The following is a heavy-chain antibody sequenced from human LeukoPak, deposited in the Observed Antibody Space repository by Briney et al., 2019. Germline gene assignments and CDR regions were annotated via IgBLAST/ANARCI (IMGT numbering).Heavy chain of an antibody. CDR2: ISSSSSYI. Sequence: GGSLRLSCAASGFTFSSYSMNWVRQAPGKGLEWVSSISSSSSYIYYADSVKGRFTISRDNAKNSLYLQMNSLRAEDTAVYYCARDTDVDTSPGYGVDVWGQGTTVTVSS. CDR3: ARDTDVDTSPGYGVDV. V-gene: IGHV3-21*01. CDR1: GFTFSSYS. J-gene: IGHJ6*02. D-gene: IGHD5-18*01.